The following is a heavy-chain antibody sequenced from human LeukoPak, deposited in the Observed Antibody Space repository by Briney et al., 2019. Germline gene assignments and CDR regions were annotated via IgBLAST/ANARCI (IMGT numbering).Heavy chain of an antibody. CDR2: IYYSGST. J-gene: IGHJ6*03. Sequence: SETLSLTCTVSGGSISSYYWSWIRQPPGKGLEWIGYIYYSGSTNYNPSLKSRVTISVDTSKNQFSLRLSSVTAADTAVYYCARDSGLAAVAGYYYYMDVWGKGTTVTVSS. V-gene: IGHV4-59*01. CDR1: GGSISSYY. CDR3: ARDSGLAAVAGYYYYMDV. D-gene: IGHD6-19*01.